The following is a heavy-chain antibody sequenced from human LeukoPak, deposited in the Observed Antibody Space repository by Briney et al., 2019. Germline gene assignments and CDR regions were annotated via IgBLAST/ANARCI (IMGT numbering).Heavy chain of an antibody. CDR2: SYEGGST. D-gene: IGHD1-26*01. J-gene: IGHJ5*02. Sequence: SETLSLTCTISGASIRSFYWSWIRQTPGKGLDWIAYSYEGGSTNYLSSFKGRVTLFTDTSKSQFSLNLSSVTAADTAVYYCTRLSHVAGAPKVSWFDPWGQGTLVTVSS. V-gene: IGHV4-4*08. CDR3: TRLSHVAGAPKVSWFDP. CDR1: GASIRSFY.